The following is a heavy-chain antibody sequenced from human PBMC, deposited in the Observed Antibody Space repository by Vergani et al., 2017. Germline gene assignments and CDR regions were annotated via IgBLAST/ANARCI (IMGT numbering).Heavy chain of an antibody. V-gene: IGHV4-38-2*01. Sequence: QVQLQESGPGLVKPSETLSLTCAVSGYSISSGYYWGWIRQPPGKGLEWSGSIYHSGSTNYNPSLKSRVTISVDTSKNQFSLKLNSVTAADTAVYYCARQDIVVVPAAIGWFDPWGQGTLVTVSS. J-gene: IGHJ5*02. CDR1: GYSISSGYY. D-gene: IGHD2-2*01. CDR2: IYHSGST. CDR3: ARQDIVVVPAAIGWFDP.